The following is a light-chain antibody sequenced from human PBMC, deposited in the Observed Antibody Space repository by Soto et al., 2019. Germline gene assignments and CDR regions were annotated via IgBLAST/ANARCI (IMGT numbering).Light chain of an antibody. CDR3: QQYYSTPLT. Sequence: DLVMTQSPDSLAVSLGERATINCKSSQSVLYSSNNKNYLAWYQQKPGQPPKLLIYWASTRESGVPDRLSGSGSETDFTLSISSQQGEDVAVLYCQQYYSTPLTSGGETTEEIK. J-gene: IGKJ4*02. CDR2: WAS. CDR1: QSVLYSSNNKNY. V-gene: IGKV4-1*01.